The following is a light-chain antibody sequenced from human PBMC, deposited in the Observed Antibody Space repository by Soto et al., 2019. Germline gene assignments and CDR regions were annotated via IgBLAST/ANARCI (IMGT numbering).Light chain of an antibody. CDR3: CSYAV. J-gene: IGLJ1*01. CDR1: SSDVGGYNY. CDR2: DVS. Sequence: QSALTQPRSVSGSPGQSVTISCTGASSDVGGYNYVSWYQQHPGKAPKLMIYDVSKRPSGVPDRFSGSKSGNTASLTISGLQAEDEADYYCCSYAVFGTGTKVTVL. V-gene: IGLV2-11*01.